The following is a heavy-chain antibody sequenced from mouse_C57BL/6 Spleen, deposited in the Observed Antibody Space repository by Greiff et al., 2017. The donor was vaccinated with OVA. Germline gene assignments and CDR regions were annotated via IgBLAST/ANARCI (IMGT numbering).Heavy chain of an antibody. J-gene: IGHJ2*01. CDR2: IDPSDSYT. Sequence: QVQLQQPGAELVKPGASVKLSCKASGYTFTSYWMQWVKQRPGQGLEWIGEIDPSDSYTNYNQKFKGKATLTVDTSSSTAYMQLSSLTSEDSAVYYCARWDYYYVDYWGQGTTLTVSS. CDR1: GYTFTSYW. CDR3: ARWDYYYVDY. V-gene: IGHV1-50*01. D-gene: IGHD1-1*01.